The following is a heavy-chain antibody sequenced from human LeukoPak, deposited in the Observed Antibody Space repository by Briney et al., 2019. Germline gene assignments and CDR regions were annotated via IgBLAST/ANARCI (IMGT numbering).Heavy chain of an antibody. CDR1: GLIVSANY. CDR2: IDSSDNT. V-gene: IGHV3-66*03. J-gene: IGHJ4*02. Sequence: GGSLRLSCAASGLIVSANYMNWVRQAPGKGLEWVSVIDSSDNTYYADSVKGRFTISRDNSKNTLYLQMNSLRAEDTAVYYCARDTGRGFGELLSFDYWGQGTLVTVSS. CDR3: ARDTGRGFGELLSFDY. D-gene: IGHD3-10*01.